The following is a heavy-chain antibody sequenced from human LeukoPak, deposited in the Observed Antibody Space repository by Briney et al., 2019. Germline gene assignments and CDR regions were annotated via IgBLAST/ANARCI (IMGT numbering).Heavy chain of an antibody. CDR1: GGTFSSYA. CDR2: IIPIFGTA. V-gene: IGHV1-69*05. CDR3: ARGHFDWLFPDY. D-gene: IGHD3-9*01. Sequence: SVKASCKASGGTFSSYAISWVRQAPGQGLEWMGRIIPIFGTANYAQRFQGRVTITTDESTSTAYMELSSLRSEDTAVYYCARGHFDWLFPDYWGQGTLVTVSS. J-gene: IGHJ4*02.